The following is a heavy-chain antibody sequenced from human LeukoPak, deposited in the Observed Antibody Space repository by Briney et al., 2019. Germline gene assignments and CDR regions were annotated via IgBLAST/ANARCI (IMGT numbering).Heavy chain of an antibody. CDR1: AFSLKDYN. CDR2: ISYTGTYI. V-gene: IGHV3-21*04. CDR3: VRDRGTYRPIDY. D-gene: IGHD1-26*01. J-gene: IGHJ4*02. Sequence: GGSLRLSCAASAFSLKDYNMNWVRKAPGKGLEWVSSISYTGTYIYYADSVKGRFTVSRDNAQNSVYLQMNSLRVEDTAIYYCVRDRGTYRPIDYWGQGTLVTVSS.